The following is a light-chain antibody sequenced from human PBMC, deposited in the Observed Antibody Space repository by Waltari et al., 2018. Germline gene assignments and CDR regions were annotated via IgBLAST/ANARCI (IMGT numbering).Light chain of an antibody. CDR2: DDR. J-gene: IGLJ2*01. Sequence: SYVLTQPPSVSVAPGKTATITCGGTNIGYYSVHWYQQRPGQAPVLVVHDDRDRPSGLPERFSGSTSGKSATLTITRVEAGDEADYYCQVWDSRSDHVVFGGGTKLTVL. V-gene: IGLV3-21*01. CDR3: QVWDSRSDHVV. CDR1: NIGYYS.